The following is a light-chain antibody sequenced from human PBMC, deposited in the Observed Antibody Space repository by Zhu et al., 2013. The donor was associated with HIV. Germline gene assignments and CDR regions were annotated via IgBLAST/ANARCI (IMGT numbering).Light chain of an antibody. CDR1: QGISNW. CDR3: QQANSFPLT. J-gene: IGKJ4*01. V-gene: IGKV1-12*01. Sequence: DIQLTQSPSFLSASVGDRVTITCRASQGISNWLAWYQQKPGKAPKLLIYAASSLHSGVPSRFSGSGSGTDFTLTISSLQPEDFATYYCQQANSFPLTFGGGTKVEIK. CDR2: AAS.